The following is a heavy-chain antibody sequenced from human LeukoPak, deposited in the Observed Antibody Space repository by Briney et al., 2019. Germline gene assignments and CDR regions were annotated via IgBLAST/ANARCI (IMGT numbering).Heavy chain of an antibody. CDR1: GGSISSSSYY. Sequence: SETLSLTCTVSGGSISSSSYYWGWIRQPPGKGLEWIGSIYYSGSTYYNPSLKSRVTISVDTSKNQFSLKLSSVTAADTAVYYCARLSRSMIVAEGHGYYFDYWGQGTLVTVSS. V-gene: IGHV4-39*07. D-gene: IGHD3-22*01. J-gene: IGHJ4*02. CDR3: ARLSRSMIVAEGHGYYFDY. CDR2: IYYSGST.